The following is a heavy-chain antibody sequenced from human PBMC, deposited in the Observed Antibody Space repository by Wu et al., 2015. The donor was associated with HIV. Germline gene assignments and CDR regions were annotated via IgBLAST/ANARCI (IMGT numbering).Heavy chain of an antibody. V-gene: IGHV1-8*01. CDR2: INPNSGNT. D-gene: IGHD3-10*01. CDR3: ARAHYYGSGRPTGLYYAFDV. J-gene: IGHJ6*02. Sequence: QVQLVQSGAEVKKPGASVKVSCKASNYAFNNYDINWVRQAAGQGLEWMGWINPNSGNTGYAEKLQYRITMTRDTSIGTAYMELSFLRSEDTAVYYCARAHYYGSGRPTGLYYAFDVWGRRDHSHRLV. CDR1: NYAFNNYD.